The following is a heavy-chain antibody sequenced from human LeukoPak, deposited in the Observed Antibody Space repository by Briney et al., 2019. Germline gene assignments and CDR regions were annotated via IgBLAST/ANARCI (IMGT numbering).Heavy chain of an antibody. D-gene: IGHD3-9*01. J-gene: IGHJ3*02. CDR1: NGSITSSNW. Sequence: SETLSLTCAVPNGSITSSNWWSWVRQSPGKGPEWIGEVYHFGTTNCSPSLKSRVTISIDKSNNQFSLNLSSVTAADTAVYFCARDLSKSFPYNILTGRGGWSDAFDIWGQGIMVTVAS. V-gene: IGHV4-4*02. CDR3: ARDLSKSFPYNILTGRGGWSDAFDI. CDR2: VYHFGTT.